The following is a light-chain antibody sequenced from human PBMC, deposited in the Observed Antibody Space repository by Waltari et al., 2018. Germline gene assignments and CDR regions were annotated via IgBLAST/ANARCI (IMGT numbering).Light chain of an antibody. Sequence: SYELTQPPSVSVSPGQTASITCPGDQLGDKYACWYQQKPGRSPVLVIYQDSKRPSGIPERFSGSNSGNTVTLTISGTQAMDEADYYCQAWDSSTAVFGGGTKLTVL. J-gene: IGLJ2*01. V-gene: IGLV3-1*01. CDR3: QAWDSSTAV. CDR2: QDS. CDR1: QLGDKY.